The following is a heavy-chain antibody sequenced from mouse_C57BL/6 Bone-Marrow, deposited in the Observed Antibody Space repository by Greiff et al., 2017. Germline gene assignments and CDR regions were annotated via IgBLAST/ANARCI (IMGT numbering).Heavy chain of an antibody. CDR1: GYTFTSYD. V-gene: IGHV1-85*01. Sequence: VQRVESGPELVKPGASVKLSCKASGYTFTSYDINWVKQRPGPGLEWIGWIYPRDGSTKYNEKFKGKATLTVDTSSSTAYMELHSLTSEDSAVYFCARPLYDYDALYAMDYWGQGTSVTVSS. CDR2: IYPRDGST. J-gene: IGHJ4*01. D-gene: IGHD2-4*01. CDR3: ARPLYDYDALYAMDY.